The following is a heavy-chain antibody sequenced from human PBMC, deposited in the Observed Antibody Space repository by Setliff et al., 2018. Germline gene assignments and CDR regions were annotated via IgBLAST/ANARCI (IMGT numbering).Heavy chain of an antibody. V-gene: IGHV3-11*01. D-gene: IGHD3-16*01. CDR2: IHDSSNPT. CDR3: ARTTGYRLEGDFDY. Sequence: NPGGSLRLSCAASGFTFSNYYMTWIRQAPGKGLEWISYIHDSSNPTYYADSVKGRFTVSRDNAKNSLYLQMTSLRAEDTAIYYCARTTGYRLEGDFDYWGQGTLVTVSS. J-gene: IGHJ4*02. CDR1: GFTFSNYY.